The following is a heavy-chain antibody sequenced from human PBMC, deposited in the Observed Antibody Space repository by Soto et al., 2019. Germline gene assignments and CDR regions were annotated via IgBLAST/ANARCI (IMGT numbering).Heavy chain of an antibody. J-gene: IGHJ4*02. V-gene: IGHV1-18*01. CDR2: ISAYNGNT. CDR1: GYTFTSYG. D-gene: IGHD3-10*01. Sequence: QVQLVQSGAEVKKPGASVKVSCKPSGYTFTSYGITWVRQAPGQGLEWMGWISAYNGNTNYAQKFQGRVTMTADTSTYPAYMELRSLGADDTAVYYCASGWFGEFVYQFDYWGQGTLVTVSS. CDR3: ASGWFGEFVYQFDY.